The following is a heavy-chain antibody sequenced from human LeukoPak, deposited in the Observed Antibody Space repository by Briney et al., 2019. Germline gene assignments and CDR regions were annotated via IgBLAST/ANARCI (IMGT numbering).Heavy chain of an antibody. CDR3: ARAWAPTLSKGYFDY. CDR2: IYHSGST. D-gene: IGHD3-10*01. J-gene: IGHJ4*02. V-gene: IGHV4-38-2*02. CDR1: GYSISSDYY. Sequence: PSETLSLTCTVSGYSISSDYYWGWVRQPPGKGLEWIGSIYHSGSTYYNPSLKSRVTISIDTSKNQFSLKLSSVTAADTAVYYCARAWAPTLSKGYFDYWGQGTLVTVSS.